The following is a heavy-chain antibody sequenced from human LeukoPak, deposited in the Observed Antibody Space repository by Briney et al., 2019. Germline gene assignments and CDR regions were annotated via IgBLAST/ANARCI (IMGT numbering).Heavy chain of an antibody. CDR1: GFTFSSYG. CDR3: AKGGGLGYNYYYYMDV. CDR2: ISYDGSNK. D-gene: IGHD3-16*01. J-gene: IGHJ6*03. Sequence: GRSLRLSCAASGFTFSSYGMHWVRQAPGKGLEWVAVISYDGSNKYYADSVKGRFTISRDNSKNTLYLQMNSLRAEDTAVYYCAKGGGLGYNYYYYMDVWGKGTTVTVSS. V-gene: IGHV3-30*18.